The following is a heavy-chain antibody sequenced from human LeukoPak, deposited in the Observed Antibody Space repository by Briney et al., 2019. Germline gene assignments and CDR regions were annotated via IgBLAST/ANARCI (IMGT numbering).Heavy chain of an antibody. CDR2: ISAYNGNT. J-gene: IGHJ4*02. CDR1: GGTFSSYA. Sequence: GASVKVSCKASGGTFSSYAISWVRQAPGQGLEWMGWISAYNGNTNYAQKLQGRVTMTTDTSTSTAYMELRSLRSDDTAAYYCASSGLGGFGELIHWGQGTLVTVSS. D-gene: IGHD3-10*01. V-gene: IGHV1-18*01. CDR3: ASSGLGGFGELIH.